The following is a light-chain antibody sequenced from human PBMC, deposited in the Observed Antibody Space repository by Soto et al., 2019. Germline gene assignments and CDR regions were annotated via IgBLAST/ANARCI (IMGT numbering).Light chain of an antibody. CDR2: EVA. J-gene: IGLJ2*01. CDR3: CSRL. CDR1: STDPATYDL. Sequence: QSVLTQPASVSGSPGQSIIISCTGTSTDPATYDLVSWYQQHPGKAPQLIIYEVAKRPSGVSARFSGSQSGDTASLTISGLQAADEAYYYCCSRLFGGGTKLTVL. V-gene: IGLV2-23*02.